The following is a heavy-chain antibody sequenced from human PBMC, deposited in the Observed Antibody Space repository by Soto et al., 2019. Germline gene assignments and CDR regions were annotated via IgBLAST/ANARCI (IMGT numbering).Heavy chain of an antibody. CDR1: GYSFTSYW. J-gene: IGHJ4*02. Sequence: PGESLKISCKGSGYSFTSYWISWVRQMPGKGLGWMGRSDPSDSYTNYSPSFQGHVTISADKSISTAYLQWSSLKASDTAMYYCARHKSIDSSRKDYWGQGTLVTVSS. D-gene: IGHD6-13*01. CDR2: SDPSDSYT. V-gene: IGHV5-10-1*01. CDR3: ARHKSIDSSRKDY.